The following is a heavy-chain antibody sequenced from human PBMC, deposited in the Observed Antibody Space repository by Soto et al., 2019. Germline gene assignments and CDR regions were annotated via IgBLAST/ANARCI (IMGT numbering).Heavy chain of an antibody. CDR2: IDPSDSYT. CDR1: GYSFTSYW. CDR3: AKGGPIVVVVAATPNYYYGMDV. V-gene: IGHV5-10-1*01. J-gene: IGHJ6*02. Sequence: PGESLKISCKGSGYSFTSYWISWVRQMPGKDLEWMGRIDPSDSYTNYSPSFQGHVTISADKSIRTAYLQWRSLKASDTATYYCAKGGPIVVVVAATPNYYYGMDVWGQGTTVTVSS. D-gene: IGHD2-15*01.